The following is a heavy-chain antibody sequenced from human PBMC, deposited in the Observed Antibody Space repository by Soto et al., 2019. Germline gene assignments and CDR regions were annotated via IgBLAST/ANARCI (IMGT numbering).Heavy chain of an antibody. CDR3: ARDEMATIGDWFDP. J-gene: IGHJ5*02. V-gene: IGHV1-69*13. Sequence: SVKVSCKASGGTFSSYAICWVRQAPGQGLEWMGGIIPIFGTANYAQKFRGRVTITADESTSTAYMELSSLRSEDTAVYYCARDEMATIGDWFDPWGQGTLVTVSS. CDR2: IIPIFGTA. D-gene: IGHD5-12*01. CDR1: GGTFSSYA.